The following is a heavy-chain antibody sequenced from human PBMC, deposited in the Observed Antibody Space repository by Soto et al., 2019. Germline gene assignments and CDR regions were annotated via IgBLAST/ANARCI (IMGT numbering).Heavy chain of an antibody. Sequence: EVQLVESGGGLVQPGGSLRLSCAASGFTFSDHYMDWVRQAPGKGLEWVGRTRNKAKSYTTEYAASVKGRFTISRDDSKNSLYLQMNRLKTDDTAVYYCARASGWGGYYYDMDVWGQGTTVTVSS. D-gene: IGHD3-16*01. CDR1: GFTFSDHY. CDR3: ARASGWGGYYYDMDV. V-gene: IGHV3-72*01. J-gene: IGHJ6*02. CDR2: TRNKAKSYTT.